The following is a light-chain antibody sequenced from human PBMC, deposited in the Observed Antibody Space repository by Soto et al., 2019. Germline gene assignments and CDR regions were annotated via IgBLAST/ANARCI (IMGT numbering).Light chain of an antibody. V-gene: IGKV3-15*01. CDR2: GAS. CDR1: QSVTSN. Sequence: EIVLTQSPATLSLSPGERATLSCRASQSVTSNYLAWYQQKPGQAPRLLIYGASTRATGIPARFSGSGSGTEFTLTISSLQSEDFAVYYCQQYNNWPPITFGQVTRLEIK. J-gene: IGKJ5*01. CDR3: QQYNNWPPIT.